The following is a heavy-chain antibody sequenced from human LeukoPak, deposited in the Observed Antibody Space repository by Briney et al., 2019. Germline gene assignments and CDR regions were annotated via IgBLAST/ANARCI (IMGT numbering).Heavy chain of an antibody. J-gene: IGHJ5*02. CDR2: IYYNGDA. CDR1: GGSLSSSANY. CDR3: AGENHRGSYYYDSSGPGWFDP. D-gene: IGHD3-22*01. V-gene: IGHV4-39*02. Sequence: SETLSLTCTVSGGSLSSSANYWGWIRQSPWKGLEWIGSIYYNGDAYYNPSLKSRVTISIDTSKNQFSLKLSSVTAADTAMYYCAGENHRGSYYYDSSGPGWFDPWGQGTLVTVSS.